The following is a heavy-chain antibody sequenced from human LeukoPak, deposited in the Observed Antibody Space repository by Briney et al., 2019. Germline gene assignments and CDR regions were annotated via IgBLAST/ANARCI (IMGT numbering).Heavy chain of an antibody. CDR3: PKSYHGSISKAFDI. Sequence: AGGSLRLSCAASGFTFSSYAMTWVRQAPGKGLEWVSAISGSGGSTYYADSVKGRFTISRDNSKNTLYLQMNSLRAEDTAVYYCPKSYHGSISKAFDIWGQGTMVTVSS. CDR1: GFTFSSYA. CDR2: ISGSGGST. V-gene: IGHV3-23*01. D-gene: IGHD3-10*01. J-gene: IGHJ3*02.